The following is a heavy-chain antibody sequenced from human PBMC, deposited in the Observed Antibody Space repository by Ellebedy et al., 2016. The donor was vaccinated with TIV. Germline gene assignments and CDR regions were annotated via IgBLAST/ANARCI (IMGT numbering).Heavy chain of an antibody. Sequence: AASVKVSCKASGGTFSLYVLSWVRQAPGQGLEWMGGILPIFATANYARKFQGRLTITADNSTNTAYMGLSSLRSEDTAVYYCASDTYYYDTSGYWGQGTLVTVSS. CDR2: ILPIFATA. J-gene: IGHJ4*02. V-gene: IGHV1-69*06. CDR3: ASDTYYYDTSGY. D-gene: IGHD3-22*01. CDR1: GGTFSLYV.